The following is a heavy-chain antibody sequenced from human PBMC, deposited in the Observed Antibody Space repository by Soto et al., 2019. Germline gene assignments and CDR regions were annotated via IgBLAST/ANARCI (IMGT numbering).Heavy chain of an antibody. CDR1: GGSIRSSSYY. CDR2: IYYSGST. D-gene: IGHD6-13*01. V-gene: IGHV4-39*01. J-gene: IGHJ4*02. Sequence: QLQLQESGPGLVKPSETLSLTCTVSGGSIRSSSYYWGWIRQPPGKGLEWIGSIYYSGSTYYNPSLKSRVTISVDTSKNQFSLKLSSVTAADTAVYYCARQAAAAGNLDYWGQGTLVTVSS. CDR3: ARQAAAAGNLDY.